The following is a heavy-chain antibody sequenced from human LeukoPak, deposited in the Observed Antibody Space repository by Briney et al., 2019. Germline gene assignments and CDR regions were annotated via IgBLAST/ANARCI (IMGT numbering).Heavy chain of an antibody. Sequence: GGSLRLSCAASGFTFGSYAMHWVRQAPGKGLEWVAVISYDGSNKYYADSVKGRFTISRDNSKNTLYLQMNSLRAEDTAVYYCAREFGDPGDYWGQGTLVTVSS. V-gene: IGHV3-30*04. CDR3: AREFGDPGDY. J-gene: IGHJ4*02. CDR2: ISYDGSNK. CDR1: GFTFGSYA. D-gene: IGHD4-17*01.